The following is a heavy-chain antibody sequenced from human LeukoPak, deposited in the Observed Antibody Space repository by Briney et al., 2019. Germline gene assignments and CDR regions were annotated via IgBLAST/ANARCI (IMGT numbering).Heavy chain of an antibody. CDR3: ASDYPLYFYYTDV. J-gene: IGHJ6*03. CDR2: IYSGGST. V-gene: IGHV3-66*01. Sequence: GGSLRLSCAASGFTVSSNYMSWVRQAPGKGLEWVSVIYSGGSTYYADFVKGRFTISRDNSKNTLYLQMNSLRAEDTAVYYCASDYPLYFYYTDVWGKGTTVTVSS. CDR1: GFTVSSNY.